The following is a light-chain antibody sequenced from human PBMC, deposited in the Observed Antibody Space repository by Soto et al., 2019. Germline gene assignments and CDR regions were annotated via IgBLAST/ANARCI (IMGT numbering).Light chain of an antibody. J-gene: IGLJ1*01. V-gene: IGLV2-23*02. CDR2: EVS. CDR3: CSYAGSSTFAYV. CDR1: SSDVGSYNL. Sequence: QSALTQPASVAGSPGPSITLSCTGTSSDVGSYNLVSWYQQHPGKAPKLMIYEVSKRPSGVSNRFSGSKSGNTASLTISGLQAEDEADYYCCSYAGSSTFAYVFGTGTKLTVL.